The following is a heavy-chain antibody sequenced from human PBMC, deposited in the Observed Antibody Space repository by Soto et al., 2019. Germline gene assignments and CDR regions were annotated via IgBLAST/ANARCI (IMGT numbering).Heavy chain of an antibody. CDR2: IYNGEST. D-gene: IGHD6-13*01. V-gene: IGHV4-59*01. J-gene: IGHJ4*02. CDR3: TRHEGGAAADRPLDY. CDR1: GASISNYY. Sequence: SETLSLTCTASGASISNYYWNWIRQPPGKGLEWIGHIYNGESTNYNPSLKSRVTISVDTSKNQFSLKLGSVTAADTAVYYCTRHEGGAAADRPLDYWGQGTLVTVSS.